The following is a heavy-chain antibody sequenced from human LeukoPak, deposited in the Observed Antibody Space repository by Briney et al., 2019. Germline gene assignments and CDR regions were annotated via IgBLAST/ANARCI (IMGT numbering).Heavy chain of an antibody. CDR3: ARDPDIVVVTAVMDY. D-gene: IGHD2-21*02. V-gene: IGHV1-2*02. J-gene: IGHJ4*02. CDR1: GYTFTGYY. CDR2: INPNSGGT. Sequence: ASVKVSCKASGYTFTGYYMHWVRQAPGQGLEWMGWINPNSGGTYYAQKFQGRVTMTRDTSISTAYMELSRLRSDDTAVYYCARDPDIVVVTAVMDYWGQGTLVTVSS.